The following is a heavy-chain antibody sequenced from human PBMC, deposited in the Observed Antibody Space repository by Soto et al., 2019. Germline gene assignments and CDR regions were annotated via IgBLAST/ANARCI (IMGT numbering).Heavy chain of an antibody. V-gene: IGHV2-70*11. CDR3: ARSGYYYDSSGYQIGAFDI. J-gene: IGHJ3*02. D-gene: IGHD3-22*01. CDR2: IDWDDDK. CDR1: GFSLSTSGMC. Sequence: SGPTLVNPTQTLTLTCTFSGFSLSTSGMCVSWIRQPPGKALEWLARIDWDDDKYYSTSLKTRLTISKDTSKNQVVLTMTNMDPVDTATYYCARSGYYYDSSGYQIGAFDIWGQGTMVTVSS.